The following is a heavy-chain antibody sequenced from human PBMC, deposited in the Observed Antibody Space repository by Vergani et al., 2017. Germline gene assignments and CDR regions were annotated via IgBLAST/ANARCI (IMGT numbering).Heavy chain of an antibody. CDR2: ISSSSSYI. Sequence: VQLVESGGGVVQPGRSLRLSCAASGFTFSSYSMNWVRQAPGKGLEWVSSISSSSSYIYYADSVKGRFTISRDNAKNSRDLQMNSLRAEDTAVDYCATGPDIWTGYQVGEGYFDLWGRGTLVTVSS. D-gene: IGHD3-9*01. CDR1: GFTFSSYS. V-gene: IGHV3-21*01. J-gene: IGHJ2*01. CDR3: ATGPDIWTGYQVGEGYFDL.